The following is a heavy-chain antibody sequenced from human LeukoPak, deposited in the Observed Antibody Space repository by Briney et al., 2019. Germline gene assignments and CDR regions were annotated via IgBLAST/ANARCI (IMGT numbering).Heavy chain of an antibody. J-gene: IGHJ4*02. CDR1: GYSFTTYW. CDR2: IYPGDSDT. CDR3: ATRYNYYDSSGYYYFDY. D-gene: IGHD3-22*01. V-gene: IGHV5-51*01. Sequence: GESLKISCKGSGYSFTTYWIGWVRQMPGKGLEWMGIIYPGDSDTRYSPSFQGQVTISADKSISTAYLQWSSLKASDTAMYYCATRYNYYDSSGYYYFDYWGQGTLVTVSS.